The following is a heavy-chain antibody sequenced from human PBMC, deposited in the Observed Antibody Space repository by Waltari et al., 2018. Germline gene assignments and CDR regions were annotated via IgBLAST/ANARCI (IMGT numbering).Heavy chain of an antibody. V-gene: IGHV4-38-2*01. J-gene: IGHJ4*02. Sequence: QVHLQESGPGLVKPSETLSLTCEVSGVSITSSYYWGWVRQSPGKGLEWIGNVFRSGTTSSTPSLSSRITMSVDTSKNQFSLKLKSVTAADSAIYYCASEYGGSYFDYWGQGVRVNVSS. CDR3: ASEYGGSYFDY. CDR1: GVSITSSYY. CDR2: VFRSGTT. D-gene: IGHD3-16*01.